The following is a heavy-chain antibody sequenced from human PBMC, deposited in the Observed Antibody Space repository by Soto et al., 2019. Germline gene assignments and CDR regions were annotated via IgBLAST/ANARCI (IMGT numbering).Heavy chain of an antibody. CDR2: ISTSGSII. CDR1: GFTFSDYS. J-gene: IGHJ4*02. CDR3: ASDTNCVDGVCYPVFDY. V-gene: IGHV3-11*01. D-gene: IGHD2-8*02. Sequence: GGSLRLSCAASGFTFSDYSMNWIRQAPGKGLEWVSYISTSGSIIYYADSVKGRFTISRDNAENSLFLQMNSLRAEDTAVYYCASDTNCVDGVCYPVFDYWGQGARVTVSS.